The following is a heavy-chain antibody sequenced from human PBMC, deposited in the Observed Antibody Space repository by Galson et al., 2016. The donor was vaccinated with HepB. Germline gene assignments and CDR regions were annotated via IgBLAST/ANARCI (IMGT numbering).Heavy chain of an antibody. Sequence: SLRLSCAASGFAFSSHWMHWVRQDLGKGLVWVSRINSDGTISNYADSVKGRFTISRDNAKNTLYLQMNRLRAEDTAVYFCVREHSVVPTTAYNWFDPWGRGTLVTVSS. V-gene: IGHV3-74*01. CDR2: INSDGTIS. J-gene: IGHJ5*02. CDR3: VREHSVVPTTAYNWFDP. D-gene: IGHD4-23*01. CDR1: GFAFSSHW.